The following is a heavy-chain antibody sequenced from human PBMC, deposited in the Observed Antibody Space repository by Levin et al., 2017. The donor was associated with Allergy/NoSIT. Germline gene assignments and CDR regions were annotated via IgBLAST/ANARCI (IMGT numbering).Heavy chain of an antibody. V-gene: IGHV1-2*02. Sequence: GESLKISCKTSGYTFTDHYIHWVRQAPGQGLEWLGWIITKSGDTKYAQRFQDRVTMTRETSISTAYMEVSRLRSDDTAIYYCAKGRAASGTDYWGQGTLVTVSS. D-gene: IGHD6-13*01. J-gene: IGHJ4*02. CDR3: AKGRAASGTDY. CDR2: IITKSGDT. CDR1: GYTFTDHY.